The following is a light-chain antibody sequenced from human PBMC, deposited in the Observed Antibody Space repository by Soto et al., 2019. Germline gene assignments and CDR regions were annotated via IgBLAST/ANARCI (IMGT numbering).Light chain of an antibody. CDR2: DVS. CDR1: SSDVGAYDH. Sequence: QSALTQPASVSGSPGQSITISCTGTSSDVGAYDHVSWYQHHPGKAPKLMIYDVSNRPPGVSNRFSGSKSGYTASLTLSGLQAEDEADYYCSSYTTTSTLVVFGGGTKLTVL. CDR3: SSYTTTSTLVV. J-gene: IGLJ2*01. V-gene: IGLV2-14*03.